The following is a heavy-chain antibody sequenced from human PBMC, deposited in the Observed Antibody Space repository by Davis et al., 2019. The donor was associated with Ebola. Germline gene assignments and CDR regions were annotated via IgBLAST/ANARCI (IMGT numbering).Heavy chain of an antibody. D-gene: IGHD3-3*01. CDR2: IYYSGST. CDR1: GGSISSYY. V-gene: IGHV4-59*12. Sequence: PSETLSLTCTVSGGSISSYYWSWIRQPPGKGLEWIGYIYYSGSTNYNPSLKSRVTISVDTSKNQFSLKLTSVTAADTAVYYCARGRRLPGYYDFWSGYYERVGPFDYWGQGTLVTVPS. J-gene: IGHJ4*02. CDR3: ARGRRLPGYYDFWSGYYERVGPFDY.